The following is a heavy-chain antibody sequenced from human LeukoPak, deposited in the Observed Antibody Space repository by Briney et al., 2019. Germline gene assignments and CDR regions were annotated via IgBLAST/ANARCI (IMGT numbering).Heavy chain of an antibody. J-gene: IGHJ5*02. CDR3: VKDRTGNYVAWFDP. CDR1: GFTFRSYA. D-gene: IGHD4-11*01. CDR2: ISSGGGST. Sequence: GGSLRLSCAASGFTFRSYAMSWVRQAPGKGLEWVSSISSGGGSTYYADSVKGRFTIYRDNSKNTLYLQMNSLRAEDAAVYYCVKDRTGNYVAWFDPWGQGTLVTVSS. V-gene: IGHV3-23*01.